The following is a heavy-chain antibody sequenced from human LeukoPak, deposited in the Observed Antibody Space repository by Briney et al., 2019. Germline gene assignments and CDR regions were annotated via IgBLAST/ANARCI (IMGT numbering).Heavy chain of an antibody. D-gene: IGHD3-22*01. V-gene: IGHV4-39*01. CDR3: ARPVPDYYDSNGVTYYYDY. CDR2: IYYSGST. Sequence: SETLSLTCTVSGGSISSSSYYWGWIRQPPGKGLEWIESIYYSGSTYYNPSLNSRFTISVYTSKNQFSLKLSSVTAADTAVYYCARPVPDYYDSNGVTYYYDYWGQGTLVTVSS. J-gene: IGHJ4*02. CDR1: GGSISSSSYY.